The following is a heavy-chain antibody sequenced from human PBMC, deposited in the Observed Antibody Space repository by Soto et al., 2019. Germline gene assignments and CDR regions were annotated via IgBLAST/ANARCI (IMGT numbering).Heavy chain of an antibody. CDR1: GFTFSSYA. CDR2: ISGSGGST. J-gene: IGHJ6*02. V-gene: IGHV3-23*01. D-gene: IGHD3-22*01. CDR3: AKDRLSSGYYYRGSYYYYGMDV. Sequence: GGSLRLSCAASGFTFSSYAMSWVRQAPGKGLEWVSAISGSGGSTYYADSVKGRFTISRDNSKNTLYLQMNSLRAEDTAVYYCAKDRLSSGYYYRGSYYYYGMDVWGQGTTVTVSS.